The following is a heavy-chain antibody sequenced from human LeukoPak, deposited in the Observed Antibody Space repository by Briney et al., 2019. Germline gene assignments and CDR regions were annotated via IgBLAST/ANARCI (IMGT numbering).Heavy chain of an antibody. CDR3: ARELEYYDILTGYYPYNWFDP. CDR2: IYYSGST. CDR1: GGSISNYY. J-gene: IGHJ5*02. Sequence: SETLSLTCTVSGGSISNYYWSWIRQPPGKGLEWIGYIYYSGSTNYNPSLKSRVTISVDTSKNQFSLKLSSVTAADTAVYYCARELEYYDILTGYYPYNWFDPWGQGALVTVSS. V-gene: IGHV4-59*01. D-gene: IGHD3-9*01.